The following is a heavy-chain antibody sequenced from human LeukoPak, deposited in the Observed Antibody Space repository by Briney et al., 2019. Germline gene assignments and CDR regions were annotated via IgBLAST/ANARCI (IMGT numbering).Heavy chain of an antibody. J-gene: IGHJ6*02. D-gene: IGHD3/OR15-3a*01. CDR1: GYTFNIYY. CDR2: INPNSGGT. V-gene: IGHV1-2*02. Sequence: ASVKVSCKASGYTFNIYYIHWVRQAPGQGLEWMGWINPNSGGTNYAQKFQGRVTMTRDTSISTAYMELSRLRSDDTAVYYCARDRWTYGMDVWGQGTTVTVSS. CDR3: ARDRWTYGMDV.